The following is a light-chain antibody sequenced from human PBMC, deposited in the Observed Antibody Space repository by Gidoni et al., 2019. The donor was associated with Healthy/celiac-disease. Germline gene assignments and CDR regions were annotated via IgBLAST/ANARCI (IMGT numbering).Light chain of an antibody. J-gene: IGKJ1*01. V-gene: IGKV3-20*01. Sequence: EIELTQSPGTLSLPPGERATLSCRASQSVSSCYLAWYQQNPGQAPRLLIYGASRRPTDITDRFRGSGSGTDFTLTISSLEPEEFAVYYCQQCCSSPWTFGQGTKGEI. CDR1: QSVSSCY. CDR2: GAS. CDR3: QQCCSSPWT.